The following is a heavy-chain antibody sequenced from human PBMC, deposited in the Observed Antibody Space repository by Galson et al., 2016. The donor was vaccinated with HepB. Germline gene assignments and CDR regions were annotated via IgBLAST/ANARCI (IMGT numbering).Heavy chain of an antibody. Sequence: TLSLTCTVSGGSISSGGYFRSWIRQHPGKGLELIGYIYYSGSTYYNPSLKSRVTISVDTSKNQFSLKLTSLTAADTAVYDCARTEPGGAFDIRGQGTMVTVSS. D-gene: IGHD1-14*01. CDR2: IYYSGST. CDR3: ARTEPGGAFDI. CDR1: GGSISSGGYF. V-gene: IGHV4-31*03. J-gene: IGHJ3*02.